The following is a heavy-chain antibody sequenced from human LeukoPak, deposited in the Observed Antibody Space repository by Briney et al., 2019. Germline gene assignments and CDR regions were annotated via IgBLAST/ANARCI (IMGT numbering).Heavy chain of an antibody. Sequence: GGSLRLSCAASGFTVSSNYMSWVRQAPGKGLEWVSVIYSGGSTYYADSVKGRFTISRDNSKNTLYLQMNSLRAEDTAVYYRARIRVNTAMVYDAFDIWGQGTMVTVSS. D-gene: IGHD5-18*01. V-gene: IGHV3-53*01. CDR3: ARIRVNTAMVYDAFDI. CDR1: GFTVSSNY. CDR2: IYSGGST. J-gene: IGHJ3*02.